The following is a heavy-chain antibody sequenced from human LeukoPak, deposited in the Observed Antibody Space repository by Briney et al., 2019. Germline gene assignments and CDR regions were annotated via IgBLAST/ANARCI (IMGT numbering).Heavy chain of an antibody. D-gene: IGHD3-9*01. CDR1: GFTFSSYA. Sequence: GVSLRLSCAAAGFTFSSYAMSWVRQAPGKGLEWVSAISGSGGSTYYADSVKGRFTISRDNSKNTLYLQMNSLRAEDTAVYYCAKDKARVLRYFDWFDPCGQGTLVTVSS. J-gene: IGHJ5*02. V-gene: IGHV3-23*01. CDR2: ISGSGGST. CDR3: AKDKARVLRYFDWFDP.